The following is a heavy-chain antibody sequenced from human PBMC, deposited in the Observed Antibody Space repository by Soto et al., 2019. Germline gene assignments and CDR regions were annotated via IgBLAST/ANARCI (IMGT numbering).Heavy chain of an antibody. CDR3: SRSLNS. Sequence: LRLSCAASGFTFSDYYMTWIRQAPGKGLEWVANINPDGRENHYVGSVEGRFTISRDNARNALYLQISSLTAEDSALYFCSRSLNSWGQGTRVTVSS. CDR2: INPDGREN. CDR1: GFTFSDYY. J-gene: IGHJ4*02. V-gene: IGHV3-7*01.